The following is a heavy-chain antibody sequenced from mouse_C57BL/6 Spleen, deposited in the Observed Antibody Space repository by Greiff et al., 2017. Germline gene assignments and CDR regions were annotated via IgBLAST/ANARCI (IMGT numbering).Heavy chain of an antibody. Sequence: QVQLQQSGAELVRPGASVTLSCKASGYIFIDYEMHWVKQTPVHGLEWIGAIDPETGGTAYNQKFKGKAILTADKSSSTAYMELRSLTSEDSAVYYCTRGDYYFDDWGQGTTLTVSS. V-gene: IGHV1-15*01. CDR3: TRGDYYFDD. CDR2: IDPETGGT. J-gene: IGHJ2*01. CDR1: GYIFIDYE.